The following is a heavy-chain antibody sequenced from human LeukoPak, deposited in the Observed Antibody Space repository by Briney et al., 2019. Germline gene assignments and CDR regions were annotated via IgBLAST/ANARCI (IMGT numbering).Heavy chain of an antibody. CDR2: IYYSGST. CDR3: ARWGAPGYCSGGSCYASYNWFDP. CDR1: GGSISSYY. V-gene: IGHV4-59*12. J-gene: IGHJ5*02. D-gene: IGHD2-15*01. Sequence: SETLSLTCTVSGGSISSYYWSWIRQPPGKGLEWIGYIYYSGSTNYNPFLKSRVTISVDTSKNQFSLQLNSVTPEDTAVYYCARWGAPGYCSGGSCYASYNWFDPWGQGTLVTVSS.